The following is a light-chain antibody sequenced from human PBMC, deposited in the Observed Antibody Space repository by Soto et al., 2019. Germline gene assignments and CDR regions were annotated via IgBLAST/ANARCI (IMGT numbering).Light chain of an antibody. Sequence: QSVLTQPASVSGSPGQSITISCTGISSDVGGYNYVSWYQQLPGKAPKLIIYDVSNRPSGVSNRFSASKSANAASLTISGLQAEDEADYYCSSYTSSSTLYVFGSGTKPPS. CDR3: SSYTSSSTLYV. V-gene: IGLV2-14*03. CDR1: SSDVGGYNY. CDR2: DVS. J-gene: IGLJ1*01.